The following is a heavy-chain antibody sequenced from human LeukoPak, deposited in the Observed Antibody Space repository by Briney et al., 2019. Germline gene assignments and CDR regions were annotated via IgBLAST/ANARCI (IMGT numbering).Heavy chain of an antibody. J-gene: IGHJ4*02. D-gene: IGHD3-16*01. CDR3: ARVGVALSTVDC. V-gene: IGHV4-59*10. Sequence: SETLSLTCAVYGGSFSGYYWSWIRQPAGKGLEWIGRIYTSGSTNYNPSLKSRVTISVDTSKNQFSLKLSSVTAADTAVYYCARVGVALSTVDCWGQGTLVTVSS. CDR1: GGSFSGYY. CDR2: IYTSGST.